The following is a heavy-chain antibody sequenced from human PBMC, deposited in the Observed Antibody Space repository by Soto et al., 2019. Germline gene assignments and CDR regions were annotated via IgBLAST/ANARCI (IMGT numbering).Heavy chain of an antibody. CDR1: GGSISSYY. Sequence: SETLSLTCTVSGGSISSYYWSWIRQPPGKGLKWIGYFHYSGSTNYNPSLKSRVTISVDTSKNQFSLKLSSVTAADTAVYYCARYGDTVSGFDYWGQGTPVTVSS. D-gene: IGHD5-18*01. CDR2: FHYSGST. V-gene: IGHV4-59*08. J-gene: IGHJ4*02. CDR3: ARYGDTVSGFDY.